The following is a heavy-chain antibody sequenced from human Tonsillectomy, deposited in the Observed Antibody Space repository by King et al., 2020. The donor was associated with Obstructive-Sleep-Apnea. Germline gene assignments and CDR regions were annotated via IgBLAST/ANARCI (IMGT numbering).Heavy chain of an antibody. V-gene: IGHV4-39*07. J-gene: IGHJ4*02. CDR1: GGSISSSSYY. CDR2: IYYSGST. D-gene: IGHD2-21*01. Sequence: LQLQESGPGLVKPSETLSLPCTVSGGSISSSSYYWAWIRQPPGKGLEWIGSIYYSGSTYYNPSLKSRVTMSVDTSRNQFSLRLSSVTAADTAVYYCARDPYSYFDYWGQGTLVTVSS. CDR3: ARDPYSYFDY.